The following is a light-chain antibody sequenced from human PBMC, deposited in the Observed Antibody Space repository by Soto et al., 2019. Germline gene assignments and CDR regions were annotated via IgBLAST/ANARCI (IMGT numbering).Light chain of an antibody. CDR3: QQSYSIQFT. CDR1: QSISSY. Sequence: DIQMTQSPSSLSASVGGRVTITCRASQSISSYLNWYQQKPRKAPELLIYAASSLQTGVPSRFSGSGPGTDSTLTISSQQPEDFASYSCQQSYSIQFTFGQGPSLEIK. CDR2: AAS. J-gene: IGKJ2*01. V-gene: IGKV1-39*01.